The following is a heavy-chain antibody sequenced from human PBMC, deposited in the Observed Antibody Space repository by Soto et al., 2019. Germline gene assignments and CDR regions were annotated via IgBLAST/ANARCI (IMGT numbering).Heavy chain of an antibody. D-gene: IGHD2-15*01. V-gene: IGHV4-4*07. J-gene: IGHJ5*02. CDR2: IYTSGST. CDR1: FGSISSYY. Sequence: SETLSLPCTVSFGSISSYYWSWIRQPAGKGLEWIGRIYTSGSTNYNPSLKSRVTMSVDTSKNQFSLKLSSVTAADTAVYYCARAFLDCSGGSCYGNWFDPWGQGTLVTVSS. CDR3: ARAFLDCSGGSCYGNWFDP.